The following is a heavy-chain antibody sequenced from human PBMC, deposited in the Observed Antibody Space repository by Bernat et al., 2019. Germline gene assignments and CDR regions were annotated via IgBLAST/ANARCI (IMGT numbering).Heavy chain of an antibody. CDR3: ARDLGEYSGYDAFDY. Sequence: EVQLVESGGGLVQPGGSLRLSCAASGFTFSSSEMNWVRQTPGKGLEWVSYIDSSGSPIYYADSVKGRFTISRDNAKNSLYLQMNSLRVEDTAVYYCARDLGEYSGYDAFDYWGQGTLVTVSS. CDR2: IDSSGSPI. J-gene: IGHJ4*02. V-gene: IGHV3-48*03. D-gene: IGHD5-12*01. CDR1: GFTFSSSE.